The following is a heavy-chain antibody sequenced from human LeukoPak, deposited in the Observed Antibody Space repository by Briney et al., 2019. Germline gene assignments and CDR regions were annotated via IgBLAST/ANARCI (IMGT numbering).Heavy chain of an antibody. CDR1: GYTFTGYY. CDR2: INPNSGGT. Sequence: GASVTVSCKASGYTFTGYYMHWVRQAPGQGLEWMGRINPNSGGTNYAQKFQGRVTMTRDTSISTAYMELSRLRSDDTAVYYCARDSIVGATLAFDIWGQGTMVTVSS. V-gene: IGHV1-2*06. J-gene: IGHJ3*02. CDR3: ARDSIVGATLAFDI. D-gene: IGHD1-26*01.